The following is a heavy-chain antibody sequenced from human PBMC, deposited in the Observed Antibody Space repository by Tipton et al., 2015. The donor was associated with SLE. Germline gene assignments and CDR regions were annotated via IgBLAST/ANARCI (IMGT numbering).Heavy chain of an antibody. CDR3: ARGRVDFIEGSYRPSSFDS. J-gene: IGHJ4*02. D-gene: IGHD3-16*02. CDR2: VHDSGDV. CDR1: GVSVSGYY. V-gene: IGHV4-34*01. Sequence: TLSLTCDVSGVSVSGYYWSWIRQSPEQGLEWIGDVHDSGDVNYNPSLKGRVTMSVDTSQNRLSLEVNFVTAADTAVYYCARGRVDFIEGSYRPSSFDSWGQGTLVTVSS.